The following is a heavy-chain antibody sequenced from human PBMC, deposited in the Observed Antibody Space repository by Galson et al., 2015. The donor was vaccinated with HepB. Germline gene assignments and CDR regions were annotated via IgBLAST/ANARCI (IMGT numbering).Heavy chain of an antibody. Sequence: SVKVSCKASGYSFTKYGIRWVRQAPGQGLEWMGWISGYNGNTKYAQSLQGRVTMTTDTSTSTTYMELRSLRSDDTAMYYCARGLNDYRRGKSRPLGHWGQGTLVTVSS. J-gene: IGHJ4*02. D-gene: IGHD3-3*01. CDR1: GYSFTKYG. V-gene: IGHV1-18*01. CDR2: ISGYNGNT. CDR3: ARGLNDYRRGKSRPLGH.